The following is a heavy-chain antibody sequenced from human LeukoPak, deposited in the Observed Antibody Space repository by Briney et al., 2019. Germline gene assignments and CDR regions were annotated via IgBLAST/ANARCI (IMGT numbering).Heavy chain of an antibody. J-gene: IGHJ4*02. Sequence: GGSLRLSCAASGFTFNSYAMHWVRQAPGKGLEWVAVISYDGSNKYYADSVKGRFTISRDNSKNTLYLQMNSLRAEDTAVYYCAREDYGGNSVWGNFDYWGQGTLVTVSS. CDR3: AREDYGGNSVWGNFDY. D-gene: IGHD4-23*01. V-gene: IGHV3-30-3*01. CDR2: ISYDGSNK. CDR1: GFTFNSYA.